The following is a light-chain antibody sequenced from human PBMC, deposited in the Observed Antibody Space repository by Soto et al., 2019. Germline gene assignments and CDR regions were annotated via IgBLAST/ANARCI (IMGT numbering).Light chain of an antibody. J-gene: IGLJ1*01. Sequence: QSALTQPRSVSGSPGQSVTISCTGTSSDVGVYNYVSWYQQHPGKAPKLIIYDVTKRPSGVPDRFSGSKSGTSASLAISGLQSEDEADYYCATWDDSLHGYVFGTGTKLTVL. CDR3: ATWDDSLHGYV. CDR1: SSDVGVYNY. CDR2: DVT. V-gene: IGLV2-11*01.